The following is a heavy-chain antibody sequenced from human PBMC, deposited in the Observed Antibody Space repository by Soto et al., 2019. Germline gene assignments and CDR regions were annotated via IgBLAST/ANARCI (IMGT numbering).Heavy chain of an antibody. J-gene: IGHJ4*02. CDR1: GFTVSSNY. Sequence: HPGGSLRLSCAASGFTVSSNYMSWVRQAPGKGLEWVSVIYSGGSTYYADSVKGRFTISRDNSKNTLYLQMNSLRAEDTAVYYCARNLRIAARRAPLQSWYYFDYWGQGTLVTVSS. CDR3: ARNLRIAARRAPLQSWYYFDY. D-gene: IGHD6-6*01. CDR2: IYSGGST. V-gene: IGHV3-53*01.